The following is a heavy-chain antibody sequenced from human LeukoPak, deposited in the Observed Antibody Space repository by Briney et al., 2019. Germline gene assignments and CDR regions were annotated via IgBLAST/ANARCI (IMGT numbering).Heavy chain of an antibody. D-gene: IGHD2-21*01. Sequence: SETLSLTCTVSGGSINSYYWSWIRQPPGKGLEWIGYIYFSGSTNYNPSLQSRVTISVDTSKNQFSLKLSSVTAADTAVYYCARLIEDYYFDYWGQGTLVTVSS. J-gene: IGHJ4*02. CDR2: IYFSGST. CDR1: GGSINSYY. V-gene: IGHV4-59*01. CDR3: ARLIEDYYFDY.